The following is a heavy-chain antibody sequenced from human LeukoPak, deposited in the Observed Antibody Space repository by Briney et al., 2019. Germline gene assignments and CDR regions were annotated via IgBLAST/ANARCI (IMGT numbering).Heavy chain of an antibody. D-gene: IGHD2-21*01. CDR3: AKGINYYYYGMDV. V-gene: IGHV3-48*02. J-gene: IGHJ6*02. Sequence: SGGSLRLSCTGSGFTFSSNDMSWVRQPPGKGLEWVSYISITSKTIKYADSVKGRFTISRDNAKNSLYLQMNSLRDEDTAVYYCAKGINYYYYGMDVWGQGTTVTVSS. CDR2: ISITSKTI. CDR1: GFTFSSND.